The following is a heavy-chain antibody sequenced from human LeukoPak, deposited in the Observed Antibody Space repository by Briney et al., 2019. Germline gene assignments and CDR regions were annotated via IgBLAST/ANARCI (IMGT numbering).Heavy chain of an antibody. CDR1: GLTVSTNY. CDR2: IYSDGTT. D-gene: IGHD2-2*01. CDR3: ARWFCSGTTGCYYDY. V-gene: IGHV3-53*01. Sequence: GGSLRLSCAASGLTVSTNYMSWVRQAPGKGLEWVSIIYSDGTTYYTDSVKGRFTISRDNSKNTLHLQMNSLRVEDTAVYYCARWFCSGTTGCYYDYWGQGTLVTVSS. J-gene: IGHJ4*02.